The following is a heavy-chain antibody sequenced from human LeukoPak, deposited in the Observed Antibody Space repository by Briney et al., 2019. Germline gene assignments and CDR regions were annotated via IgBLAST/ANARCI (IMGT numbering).Heavy chain of an antibody. CDR2: INPSGGST. CDR1: GYTFTSYY. D-gene: IGHD2/OR15-2a*01. V-gene: IGHV1-46*01. CDR3: ARSQAIGGWFDP. J-gene: IGHJ5*02. Sequence: ASVKVSCKASGYTFTSYYMHWVRQAPGQGLEWMGIINPSGGSTSYAQKFQGRVTMTRDTSTSTVYMELSGLRSEDTAVYYCARSQAIGGWFDPWGQGTLVTVSS.